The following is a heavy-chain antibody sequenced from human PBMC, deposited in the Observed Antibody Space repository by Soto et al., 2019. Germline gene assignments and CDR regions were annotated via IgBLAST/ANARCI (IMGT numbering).Heavy chain of an antibody. CDR3: AHTRYNWNDSTYYFDY. CDR2: IYWDDDK. V-gene: IGHV2-5*02. J-gene: IGHJ4*02. D-gene: IGHD1-20*01. Sequence: GLDLEWLALIYWDDDKRYSPSLKSRLTITKDTSKNQVVLTMTNMDPVDTATYYCAHTRYNWNDSTYYFDYWGQGTLVTVSS.